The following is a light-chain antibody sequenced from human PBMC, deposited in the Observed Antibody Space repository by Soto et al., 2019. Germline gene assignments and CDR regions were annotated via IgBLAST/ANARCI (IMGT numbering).Light chain of an antibody. Sequence: QSALTQPASVSGSPGQSIAISCTGSSSDVGGYKYVSWYQQHPGKAPKLMIYDVSNRPSGVSDRFSGSKSGNTASLTISGLQSEDEADYYSSSYTSRNSYVFGTGTKVTVL. V-gene: IGLV2-14*03. CDR1: SSDVGGYKY. J-gene: IGLJ1*01. CDR2: DVS. CDR3: SSYTSRNSYV.